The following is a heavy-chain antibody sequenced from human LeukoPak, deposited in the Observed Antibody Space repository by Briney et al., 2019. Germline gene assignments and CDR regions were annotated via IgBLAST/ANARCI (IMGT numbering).Heavy chain of an antibody. D-gene: IGHD6-13*01. Sequence: TGGSVRLSCEASGFTFSMYWMSWVRQAPGKGLEWVANIKQDGSEKYYVDSVKGRFTNSRNNAKNSLYLQMNSLRAEDTAMYYYARDSAGNDYWGQGTLVTVSS. J-gene: IGHJ4*02. CDR3: ARDSAGNDY. CDR2: IKQDGSEK. V-gene: IGHV3-7*01. CDR1: GFTFSMYW.